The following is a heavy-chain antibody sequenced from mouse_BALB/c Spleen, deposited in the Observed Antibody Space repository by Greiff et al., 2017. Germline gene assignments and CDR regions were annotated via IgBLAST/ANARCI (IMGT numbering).Heavy chain of an antibody. CDR3: ARDWGYGFSMDY. V-gene: IGHV7-3*02. D-gene: IGHD2-10*02. J-gene: IGHJ4*01. Sequence: EVQVVESGGGLVQPRGSLRLSCATSGFTFTDYYMSWVRQPPGKALEWLGFIRNKANGYTTEYSASVKGRFTISRDNSQSILYLQMNTLRAEDSATYYCARDWGYGFSMDYWGQGTSVTVSS. CDR1: GFTFTDYY. CDR2: IRNKANGYTT.